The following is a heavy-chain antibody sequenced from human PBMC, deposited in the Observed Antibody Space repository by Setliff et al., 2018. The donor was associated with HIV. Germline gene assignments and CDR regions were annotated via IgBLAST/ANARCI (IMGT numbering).Heavy chain of an antibody. V-gene: IGHV4-38-2*01. D-gene: IGHD3-22*01. CDR2: IYHSGST. CDR3: ARQAIFGYYDSSGYLDY. CDR1: GYSISSGYY. J-gene: IGHJ4*02. Sequence: SETLSLTCVVSGYSISSGYYWGWIRQPPGKGLEWIGSIYHSGSTYYNPSLKSRVTISVDTSKNLFSLRLSSVTASDTAVYYCARQAIFGYYDSSGYLDYWGQGTLVTVSS.